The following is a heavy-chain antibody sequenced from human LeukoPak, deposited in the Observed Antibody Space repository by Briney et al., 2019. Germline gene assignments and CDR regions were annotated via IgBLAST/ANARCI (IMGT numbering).Heavy chain of an antibody. V-gene: IGHV4-34*01. CDR2: INHSGST. Sequence: PSETLSLTCAVYGGSFSGYYWSWIRQPPGKGLEWIGEINHSGSTNYNPSLKSRVTISVDTSKNQFSLKLSSVTAADTAVYYCAREVPSYYVESGFDYRGQGTLVTVSS. D-gene: IGHD1-26*01. J-gene: IGHJ4*02. CDR1: GGSFSGYY. CDR3: AREVPSYYVESGFDY.